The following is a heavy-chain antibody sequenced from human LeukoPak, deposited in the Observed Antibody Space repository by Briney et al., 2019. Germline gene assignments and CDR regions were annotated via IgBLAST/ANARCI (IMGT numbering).Heavy chain of an antibody. D-gene: IGHD3-10*01. CDR2: IYADGTA. CDR1: GFSVTNNY. CDR3: ARDRAGTQAWVEFDP. V-gene: IGHV3-66*02. Sequence: GGSLRLSCAASGFSVTNNYMSWVRQAPGRGLEWVSLIYADGTAHYADSVKGRFTISKDTSQNTVYLQMNSLRAEDTAMYYCARDRAGTQAWVEFDPWGQGTLVTVSS. J-gene: IGHJ5*02.